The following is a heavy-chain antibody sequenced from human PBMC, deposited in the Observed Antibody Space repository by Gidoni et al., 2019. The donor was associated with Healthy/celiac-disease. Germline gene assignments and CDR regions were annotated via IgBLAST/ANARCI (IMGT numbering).Heavy chain of an antibody. CDR3: ARDVFLVGRVPYSSSWSEEERESG. CDR1: GGTFSSYA. V-gene: IGHV1-69*12. Sequence: QVQLVQSGAEVKKPGSSVKVSCKASGGTFSSYAISWVRQAPGQGLEWMGGIIPIFGTANYAQKFQGRVTITADESTSTAYMELSSLRSEDTAVYYCARDVFLVGRVPYSSSWSEEERESGWGQGTLVTVSS. J-gene: IGHJ4*02. D-gene: IGHD6-13*01. CDR2: IIPIFGTA.